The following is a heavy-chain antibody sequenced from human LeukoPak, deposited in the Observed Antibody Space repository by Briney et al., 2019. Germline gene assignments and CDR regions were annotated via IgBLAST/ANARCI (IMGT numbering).Heavy chain of an antibody. CDR2: ISSSSSYI. CDR1: TFTFSSYS. Sequence: PGGSLRLSCAASTFTFSSYSMNWVRQAPGKGLEWVSSISSSSSYIYYADSVKGRFTISRDNAKNSLYLQMNSLRAEDTAVYYCARDRGIVVVPAARDDYWGQGTLVTVSS. J-gene: IGHJ4*02. CDR3: ARDRGIVVVPAARDDY. D-gene: IGHD2-2*01. V-gene: IGHV3-21*01.